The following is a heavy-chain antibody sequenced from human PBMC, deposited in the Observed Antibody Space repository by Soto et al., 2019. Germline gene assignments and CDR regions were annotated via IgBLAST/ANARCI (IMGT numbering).Heavy chain of an antibody. Sequence: GESLKISCKGIGYRFSTYWIAWVRQMPGKGLEWMGIIYPGDSDTRYSPSFQGQVTISADKSISTAYLQWSSLKASDTAMYYCASGGSYSSGWYASAFDIWGQGTMVTVSS. V-gene: IGHV5-51*01. CDR1: GYRFSTYW. CDR3: ASGGSYSSGWYASAFDI. J-gene: IGHJ3*02. D-gene: IGHD6-19*01. CDR2: IYPGDSDT.